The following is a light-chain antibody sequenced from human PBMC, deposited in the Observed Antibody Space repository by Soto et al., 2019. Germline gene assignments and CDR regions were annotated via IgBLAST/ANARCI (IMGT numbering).Light chain of an antibody. CDR2: AVS. Sequence: QSALTQPRSVSGSPGQSVTVSCIGTSSDVGDYNSVSWYQQHPGKAPKLMIYAVSKRPSGVPDRFSGSKSGNTASLTISGLQAEDEADYYCCSYVGSYSYVFGIGTKLTVL. J-gene: IGLJ1*01. CDR3: CSYVGSYSYV. CDR1: SSDVGDYNS. V-gene: IGLV2-11*01.